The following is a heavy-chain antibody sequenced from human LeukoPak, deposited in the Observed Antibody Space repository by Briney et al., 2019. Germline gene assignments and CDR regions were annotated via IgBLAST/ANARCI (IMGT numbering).Heavy chain of an antibody. CDR2: INHSGNT. Sequence: PSETLSLTCAVSGVSFSNYLWLWLPHPPGKGLEWFGEINHSGNTKYNPSLKSRVTISVDTSKSQFSLNLTSVTAADTAVYYCARGVSRGWSNQSWFDTWGEGSLVTVSS. V-gene: IGHV4-34*01. J-gene: IGHJ5*02. D-gene: IGHD6-19*01. CDR1: GVSFSNYL. CDR3: ARGVSRGWSNQSWFDT.